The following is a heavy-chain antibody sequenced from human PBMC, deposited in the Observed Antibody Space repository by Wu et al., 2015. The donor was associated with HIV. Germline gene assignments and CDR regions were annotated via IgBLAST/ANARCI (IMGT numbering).Heavy chain of an antibody. J-gene: IGHJ6*02. CDR3: AVTTVTTMDYYYGMDV. D-gene: IGHD4-17*01. Sequence: QVQLVQSGAEVKKPGSSVKVSCKASGGTFSSYVISWVRQAPGQGLEWMGGIIPIFGTANYAQKFQGRVTITADESTSTAYMELSSLRSEDTAVYYCAVTTVTTMDYYYGMDVWGQGTTVTVSS. CDR2: IIPIFGTA. CDR1: GGTFSSYV. V-gene: IGHV1-69*13.